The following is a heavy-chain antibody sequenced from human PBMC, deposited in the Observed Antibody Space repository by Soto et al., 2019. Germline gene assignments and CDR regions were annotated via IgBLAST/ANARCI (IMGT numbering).Heavy chain of an antibody. CDR2: ISAHNGYT. J-gene: IGHJ4*02. V-gene: IGHV1-18*01. CDR3: ARVYGYGYGHFDF. Sequence: QVPLVQSGSEVREPGASVKVSCKTSGYIFTKHGISWVRQAPGQGLEWLGWISAHNGYTNYAENFQGRLTLTTNTSASTAYMELRSLRSDDTAIYYCARVYGYGYGHFDFWGQGTLVTASS. D-gene: IGHD2-2*03. CDR1: GYIFTKHG.